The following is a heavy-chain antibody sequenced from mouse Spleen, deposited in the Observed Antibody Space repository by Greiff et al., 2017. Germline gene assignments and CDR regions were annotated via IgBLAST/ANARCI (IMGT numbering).Heavy chain of an antibody. Sequence: EVKLVESGGGLVQPGGSMKLSCGASGFTFSNYWMNWVRQSPEKGLEWVAQIRLKSDNYATHYAESVKGRFTISRDDSKSSVYLQMNNLRAEDTGIYYCTEGSNPFDYWGQGTTLTVSS. D-gene: IGHD2-5*01. CDR3: TEGSNPFDY. CDR1: GFTFSNYW. CDR2: IRLKSDNYAT. J-gene: IGHJ2*01. V-gene: IGHV6-3*01.